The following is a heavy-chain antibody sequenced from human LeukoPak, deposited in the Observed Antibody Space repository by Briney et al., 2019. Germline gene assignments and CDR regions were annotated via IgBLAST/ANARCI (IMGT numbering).Heavy chain of an antibody. D-gene: IGHD3-22*01. CDR2: INPNSGDT. CDR3: ATGPNFGDSTGYFYS. Sequence: ASVKVSCKASGYTLTDYYMHWVRQAPGQGLEWMGWINPNSGDTNYAQKFQGRVTLTRDTSISTAYMELSRLRSDDTAVYYCATGPNFGDSTGYFYSWGQGTLVTVSS. J-gene: IGHJ5*01. V-gene: IGHV1-2*02. CDR1: GYTLTDYY.